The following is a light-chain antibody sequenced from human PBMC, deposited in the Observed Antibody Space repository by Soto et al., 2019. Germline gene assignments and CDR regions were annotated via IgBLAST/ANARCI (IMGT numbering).Light chain of an antibody. CDR2: WAS. V-gene: IGKV4-1*01. CDR1: QSVLYSSNNKNY. J-gene: IGKJ2*01. Sequence: IVMTQSPDSLAVSLGERATINCKSSQSVLYSSNNKNYLAWYQQKPGQPPKLLIYWASTRESGVPDRCSGSGSGTYFTLTINSLQAEDVAVYYCQQYYSTPYTFGQGTQLEIK. CDR3: QQYYSTPYT.